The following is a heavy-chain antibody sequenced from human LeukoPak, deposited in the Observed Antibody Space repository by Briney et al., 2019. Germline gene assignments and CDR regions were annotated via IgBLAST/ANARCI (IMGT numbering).Heavy chain of an antibody. CDR1: GFTFSSYG. CDR3: ARRAGEYSHPYDY. J-gene: IGHJ4*02. V-gene: IGHV3-23*01. CDR2: IISGGST. Sequence: GGSLRLSCAASGFTFSSYGMSWVRQAPGKGLEWVSGIISGGSTHYSDSVKGRFTISRDNSKNTLYLQMNSLRADDTAVYYCARRAGEYSHPYDYWGQGTLVTVSS. D-gene: IGHD4-17*01.